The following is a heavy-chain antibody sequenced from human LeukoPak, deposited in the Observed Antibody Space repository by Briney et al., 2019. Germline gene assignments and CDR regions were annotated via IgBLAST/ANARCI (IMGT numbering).Heavy chain of an antibody. D-gene: IGHD3-10*01. CDR1: GGSISSYY. CDR3: ARGSNYYDSGKGWFDP. V-gene: IGHV4-59*12. Sequence: SEALSLTCTVSGGSISSYYWSWIRQPPGKGLEWIGYIYYSGSTNYNPSLKSRVTISVDTSKNQFSLKLSSVTAADTAVYYCARGSNYYDSGKGWFDPWGQGTLVTVSS. J-gene: IGHJ5*02. CDR2: IYYSGST.